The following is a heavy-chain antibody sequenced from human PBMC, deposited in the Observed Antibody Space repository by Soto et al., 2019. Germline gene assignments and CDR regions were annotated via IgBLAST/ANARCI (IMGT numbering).Heavy chain of an antibody. CDR1: GVTVSSNY. CDR2: ISGSGGST. CDR3: AKDFEYSYGYDAFDI. Sequence: GGSLRLSCAASGVTVSSNYMSWVRQAPGKGLEWVSAISGSGGSTYYADSVKGRFTISRDNSKNTLYLQMNSLRAEDTAVYYCAKDFEYSYGYDAFDIWGQGTMVTVSS. D-gene: IGHD5-18*01. V-gene: IGHV3-23*01. J-gene: IGHJ3*02.